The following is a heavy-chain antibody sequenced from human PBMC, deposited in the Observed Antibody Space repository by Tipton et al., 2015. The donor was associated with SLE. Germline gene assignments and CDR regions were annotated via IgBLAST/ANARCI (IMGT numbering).Heavy chain of an antibody. CDR3: ARLDMAAGAFDY. CDR2: IYYSGST. D-gene: IGHD6-13*01. J-gene: IGHJ4*02. Sequence: TLSLTCVVSGYSNSSSNYWGWIRQPPGKGLEWIGSIYYSGSTYYNPSLKSRVTISVDTSKNQFSLKLSSVTAADTAVYYCARLDMAAGAFDYWGQGTLVTVSS. CDR1: GYSNSSSNY. V-gene: IGHV4-39*01.